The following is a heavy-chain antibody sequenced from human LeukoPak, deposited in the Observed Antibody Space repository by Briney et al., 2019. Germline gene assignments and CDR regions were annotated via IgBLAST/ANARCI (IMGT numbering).Heavy chain of an antibody. V-gene: IGHV5-51*01. CDR3: AKGGSSSWFNLDY. CDR2: IYPGDSDT. Sequence: GESLQISCKGSGSSFTSYWIGWVRQMPGKGLEWMGIIYPGDSDTRYSPSFQGQVTISADKSISTAYLQWSSLKASDTAMYYCAKGGSSSWFNLDYWGQGTLVTVSS. D-gene: IGHD6-13*01. J-gene: IGHJ4*02. CDR1: GSSFTSYW.